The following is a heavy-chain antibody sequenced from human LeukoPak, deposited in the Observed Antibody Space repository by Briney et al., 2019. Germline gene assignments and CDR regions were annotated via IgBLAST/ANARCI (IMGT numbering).Heavy chain of an antibody. CDR3: ARFALWSGYSLNFDY. CDR1: GYTFTGYY. CDR2: INPNSGGT. D-gene: IGHD3-3*01. V-gene: IGHV1-2*02. J-gene: IGHJ4*02. Sequence: ASVKVSCKASGYTFTGYYMHWVRQAPGQGLEWMGWINPNSGGTNYAQKFQGRVTMTRDTSISTAYMELSRLRSDDTAVYSCARFALWSGYSLNFDYWAREPWSPSPQ.